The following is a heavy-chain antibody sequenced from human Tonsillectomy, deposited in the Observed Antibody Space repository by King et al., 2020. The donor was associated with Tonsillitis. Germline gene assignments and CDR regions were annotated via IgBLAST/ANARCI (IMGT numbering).Heavy chain of an antibody. CDR3: ALRRAYCSSTTCYSADAFDI. D-gene: IGHD2-2*01. CDR2: INPNSGGT. V-gene: IGHV1-2*02. CDR1: RSTFIAYY. Sequence: VQLVESGAEVKKPGASVEVSCKASRSTFIAYYMHWVRQAPGQGLEWMGWINPNSGGTNYAQKFQGRVSMATDTSISTAYMELSRLKSDDTAMYYCALRRAYCSSTTCYSADAFDIWGQGTMVTVSS. J-gene: IGHJ3*02.